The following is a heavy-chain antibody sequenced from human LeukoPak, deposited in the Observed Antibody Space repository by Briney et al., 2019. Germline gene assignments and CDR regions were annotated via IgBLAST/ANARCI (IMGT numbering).Heavy chain of an antibody. D-gene: IGHD3-22*01. CDR2: IYYSGST. J-gene: IGHJ4*02. CDR3: ARDYYDSGGFYVSPL. V-gene: IGHV4-31*03. Sequence: KPSETLSLTCTVSGGSVSSGSYYWSWIRQPPGKGLEWIGYIYYSGSTYYNPSLKSRVTISVDTSKNQFSLKLSSVTAADTAAYYCARDYYDSGGFYVSPLWGQGTLVTVSS. CDR1: GGSVSSGSYY.